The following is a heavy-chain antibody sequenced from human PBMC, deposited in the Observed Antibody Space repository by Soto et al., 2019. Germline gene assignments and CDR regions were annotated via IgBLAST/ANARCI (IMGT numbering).Heavy chain of an antibody. CDR3: ARGLDYGENWFDP. D-gene: IGHD4-17*01. V-gene: IGHV4-4*02. CDR1: GFTFSSYEM. CDR2: IYHSGST. J-gene: IGHJ5*02. Sequence: VQLVESGGGLVQPGGSLRLSCAASGFTFSSYEMNWVRQAPGKGLEWIGEIYHSGSTNYNPSLKSRVTISVDKSKNQFSLKLSSVTAADTAVYYCARGLDYGENWFDPWGQGTLVTVSS.